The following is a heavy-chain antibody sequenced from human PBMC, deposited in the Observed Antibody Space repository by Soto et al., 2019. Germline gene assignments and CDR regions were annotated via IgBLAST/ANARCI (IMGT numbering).Heavy chain of an antibody. CDR3: ARSLVGATTLGFDY. Sequence: SETLSLTCAVSGGSISSSSYYWGWIRQPPGKGLEWIGSIYYSGSTYYNPSLKSRVTISVDTSKNQFSLKLSSVTAADTAVYYCARSLVGATTLGFDYWGQGTLVTVSS. D-gene: IGHD1-26*01. V-gene: IGHV4-39*01. CDR1: GGSISSSSYY. J-gene: IGHJ4*02. CDR2: IYYSGST.